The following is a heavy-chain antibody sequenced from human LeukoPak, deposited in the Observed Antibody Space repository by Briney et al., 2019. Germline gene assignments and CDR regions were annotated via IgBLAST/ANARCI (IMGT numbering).Heavy chain of an antibody. V-gene: IGHV3-74*03. CDR3: ARKSDDLDY. D-gene: IGHD3-3*01. CDR1: GFTFSNFW. Sequence: SGGSLRLSCAASGFTFSNFWIHWVRQAPGKGLVWVSYINNDGSSATYADSVKGRFTISRDNTKNTLYLQMNSLRAEDTAVYYCARKSDDLDYWGQGTLVTVSS. J-gene: IGHJ4*02. CDR2: INNDGSSA.